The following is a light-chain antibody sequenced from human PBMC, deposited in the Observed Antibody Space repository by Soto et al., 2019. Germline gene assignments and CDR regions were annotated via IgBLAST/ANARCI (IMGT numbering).Light chain of an antibody. V-gene: IGKV3-20*01. CDR3: QQYGNSPRT. CDR2: GAS. Sequence: EIVLTQSPGTLSLSPGERATLSCRASQSVSSTYLAWYQQKPGQAPRLLIYGASSRAAGIPDRFSGSGSGTDFTLTISRLESEDFAVYFCQQYGNSPRTFGQGTKVGVK. CDR1: QSVSSTY. J-gene: IGKJ1*01.